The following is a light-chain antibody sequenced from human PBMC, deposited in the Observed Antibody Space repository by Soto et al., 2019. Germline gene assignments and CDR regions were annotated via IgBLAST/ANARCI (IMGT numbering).Light chain of an antibody. CDR1: SSSIGAGYD. V-gene: IGLV1-40*01. CDR2: GNS. J-gene: IGLJ1*01. Sequence: QPVLTQPPSVSGAPGQRVTISCTGSSSSIGAGYDVHWYQQLPGTAPKLLIYGNSNRPSGVPDRFSGSKSGTSASLAITGLQGEDEADYYCQSYDSSLSGYVFGTGTKLTVL. CDR3: QSYDSSLSGYV.